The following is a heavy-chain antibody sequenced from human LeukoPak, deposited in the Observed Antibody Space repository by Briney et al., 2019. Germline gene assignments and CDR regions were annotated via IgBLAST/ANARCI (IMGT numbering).Heavy chain of an antibody. CDR3: ARTLGYCTNGVCSKTAEYFQH. V-gene: IGHV3-7*01. J-gene: IGHJ1*01. CDR2: IKQDGSEK. Sequence: GGSLRLSCAASGFTFSSYWMSWVRQAPGKGLEWVANIKQDGSEKYYVDSVKGRFTISRDNAKNSLYLQMNGLRAEDTAVYYCARTLGYCTNGVCSKTAEYFQHWGQGTLVTVSS. D-gene: IGHD2-8*01. CDR1: GFTFSSYW.